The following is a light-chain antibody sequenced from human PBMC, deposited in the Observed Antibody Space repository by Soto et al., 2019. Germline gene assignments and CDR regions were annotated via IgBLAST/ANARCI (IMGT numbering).Light chain of an antibody. V-gene: IGKV1-5*03. J-gene: IGKJ5*01. CDR1: QSISSW. Sequence: DIQMTQSPSTLSASVGDRVTITCRASQSISSWLAWYQQKPGKAPKLLIYKASSLESGVPSRFSGSGSGTEFTLTISSLQPDEFATYYCQQYNSYPITVGQGTRLEIK. CDR2: KAS. CDR3: QQYNSYPIT.